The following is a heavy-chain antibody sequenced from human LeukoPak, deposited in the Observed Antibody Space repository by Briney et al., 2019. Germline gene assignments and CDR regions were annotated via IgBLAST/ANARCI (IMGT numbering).Heavy chain of an antibody. CDR1: GYTFTGYY. D-gene: IGHD3-10*01. V-gene: IGHV1-18*04. J-gene: IGHJ6*04. CDR3: ARGGTMVRGASYYYGMDV. Sequence: ASVKVSCKASGYTFTGYYMHWVRQAPGQGLEWMGWISAYNGNTNYAQKLQGRVTMTTDTSTSTAYMELRSLRSDDTAVYYCARGGTMVRGASYYYGMDVWGKGTTVTVSS. CDR2: ISAYNGNT.